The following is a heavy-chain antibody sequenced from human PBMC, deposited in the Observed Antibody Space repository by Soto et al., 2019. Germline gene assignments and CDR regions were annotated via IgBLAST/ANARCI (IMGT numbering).Heavy chain of an antibody. D-gene: IGHD1-1*01. CDR1: GGSISSGGYY. J-gene: IGHJ5*02. CDR2: IYYSGST. V-gene: IGHV4-31*03. Sequence: SETLSLTCTVSGGSISSGGYYWSWIRQHPGKGLEWIGYIYYSGSTYYNPSLKSRVTISVDTSKNQFSLKLSSVTAADTAVYYCARGTNWNDAWFDPWAQGTPVTVSS. CDR3: ARGTNWNDAWFDP.